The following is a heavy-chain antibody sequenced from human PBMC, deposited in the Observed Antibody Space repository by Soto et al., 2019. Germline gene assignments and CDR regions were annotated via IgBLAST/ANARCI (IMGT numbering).Heavy chain of an antibody. J-gene: IGHJ4*02. CDR3: ARAAPERYYDSSGYYFDRPFDY. CDR2: INPNSGGT. D-gene: IGHD3-22*01. Sequence: GASVKVSCKASGYTFTGYYMHWVRQAPGQGLEWMGWINPNSGGTNYAQKFQGWVTMTRDTSISTAYMEQSRLRSDDTAVYYCARAAPERYYDSSGYYFDRPFDYWGQGTLVTVSS. CDR1: GYTFTGYY. V-gene: IGHV1-2*04.